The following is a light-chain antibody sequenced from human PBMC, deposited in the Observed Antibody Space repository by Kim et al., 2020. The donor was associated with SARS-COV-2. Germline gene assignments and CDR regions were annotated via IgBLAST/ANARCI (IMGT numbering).Light chain of an antibody. CDR2: GAS. Sequence: EIVMTQSPATLSVSPGERATLSCRASQSVSSNLAWYQQKPGQAPRLLIYGASTRATGIPARFSGSGSGTGFTLTISSLQSEDFAVYYCQQYNNWPPVYTFGQGTKVDIK. CDR1: QSVSSN. V-gene: IGKV3-15*01. J-gene: IGKJ2*01. CDR3: QQYNNWPPVYT.